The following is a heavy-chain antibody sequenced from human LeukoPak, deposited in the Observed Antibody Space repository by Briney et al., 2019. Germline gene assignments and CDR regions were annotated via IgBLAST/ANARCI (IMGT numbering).Heavy chain of an antibody. CDR2: IYHSGST. V-gene: IGHV4-38-2*02. J-gene: IGHJ4*02. D-gene: IGHD1-26*01. CDR3: ARDAKEIVGANGALYYFDY. CDR1: GYSISSGYY. Sequence: SETLSLTCTVSGYSISSGYYWGWIRQPPGKGLEWIGNIYHSGSTNYNPSLKSRVTISVDKSKNQFSLKLSSVTAADTAVYYCARDAKEIVGANGALYYFDYWGQGTLVTVSS.